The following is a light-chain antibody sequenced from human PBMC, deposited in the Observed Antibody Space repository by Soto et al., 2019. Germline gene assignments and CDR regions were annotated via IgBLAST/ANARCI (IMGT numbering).Light chain of an antibody. CDR1: SGDVGGYNF. CDR2: DVS. Sequence: QSVLTQARSVSGSPGQSVTISCTGTSGDVGGYNFVSWYQQHPGNAPKLMIFDVSQRPSGVPDRFSGSKSGNTASLTISGLQAEDEADYYCCSYGGSYTWVFGGGTKSPS. V-gene: IGLV2-11*01. CDR3: CSYGGSYTWV. J-gene: IGLJ3*02.